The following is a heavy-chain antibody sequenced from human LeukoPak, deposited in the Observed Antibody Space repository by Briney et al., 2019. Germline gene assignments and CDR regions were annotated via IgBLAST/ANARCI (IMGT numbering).Heavy chain of an antibody. CDR3: ARDLPYYDSSGYDHRRWFDP. Sequence: ASVRVSCKASGGTFSSYAISWVRQAPGQGLEWMGRIIPIFGTANYAQKSQGRVTITTDESTSTAYMELSSLRSEDTAVYYCARDLPYYDSSGYDHRRWFDPWGQGTLVTVSS. J-gene: IGHJ5*02. CDR1: GGTFSSYA. CDR2: IIPIFGTA. D-gene: IGHD3-22*01. V-gene: IGHV1-69*05.